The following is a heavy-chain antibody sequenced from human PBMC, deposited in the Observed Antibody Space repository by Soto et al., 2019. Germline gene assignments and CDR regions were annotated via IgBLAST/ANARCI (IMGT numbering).Heavy chain of an antibody. Sequence: SDTLSLTCAVYGGSFSGYYWSWIRQPPGQGLEWIGEINHSGSTNYNPSLKSRVTISVDTSKNQFPLKLSSVTAADTAVYYCARARIVVVPAAISHYYYDGMDVWGQGATVT. J-gene: IGHJ6*02. CDR3: ARARIVVVPAAISHYYYDGMDV. CDR1: GGSFSGYY. CDR2: INHSGST. V-gene: IGHV4-34*01. D-gene: IGHD2-2*01.